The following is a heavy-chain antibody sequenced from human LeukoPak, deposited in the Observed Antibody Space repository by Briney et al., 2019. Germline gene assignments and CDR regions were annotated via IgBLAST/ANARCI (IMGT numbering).Heavy chain of an antibody. CDR2: IYYSGST. CDR1: GGSISSSSYY. Sequence: PSETLSLTCTVSGGSISSSSYYWGWIRQPPGKGLEWIGTIYYSGSTYYNPSLKSRVTISVDTSKNQFSLKLSSVTAADTAVYYCARDVPLRFLEGRSSGNWFDPWGQGTLVTVSS. CDR3: ARDVPLRFLEGRSSGNWFDP. J-gene: IGHJ5*02. D-gene: IGHD3-3*01. V-gene: IGHV4-39*07.